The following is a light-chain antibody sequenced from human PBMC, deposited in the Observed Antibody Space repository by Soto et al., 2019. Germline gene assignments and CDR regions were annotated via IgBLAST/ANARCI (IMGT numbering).Light chain of an antibody. J-gene: IGKJ1*01. CDR3: QQYNKWPLT. V-gene: IGKV1-39*01. Sequence: DIQMTQSPSSLSASAGDRVTITCRASQSISSYLNWYQQKPGKAPKLLIYAASSLQSGVPSRFSGSGSGTEFTLTISSLGSEDFAVYYCQQYNKWPLTFGQGTKVDIK. CDR2: AAS. CDR1: QSISSY.